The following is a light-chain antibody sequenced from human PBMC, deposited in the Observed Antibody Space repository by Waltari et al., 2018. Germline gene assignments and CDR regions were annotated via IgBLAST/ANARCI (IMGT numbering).Light chain of an antibody. CDR2: TGS. J-gene: IGKJ5*01. V-gene: IGKV1-9*01. CDR3: QQRNSYPIT. CDR1: QGISSY. Sequence: IQLTQSPSSLSASVGDRVTITCRASQGISSYLAWYQLKPGKAPKLLIHTGSTLQSGVPSRFCGSGSGTDSTLSISSLQTEDFATYYCQQRNSYPITFGQGTRLEI.